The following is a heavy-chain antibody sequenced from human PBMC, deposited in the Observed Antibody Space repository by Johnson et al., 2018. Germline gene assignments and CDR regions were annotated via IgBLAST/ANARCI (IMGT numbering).Heavy chain of an antibody. J-gene: IGHJ6*02. CDR1: GFTFSNAW. CDR3: TPDLAAMVTPYYYCYYGMDV. V-gene: IGHV3-15*01. D-gene: IGHD5-18*01. Sequence: VQLVESGGGLVKPGGSLRLSCAASGFTFSNAWMSWVRQAPGKGLEWVGRIKSKTDGGTTDYAAPVKGRFTISRDDSKNTLYLQMNSLKTEDTAVYYCTPDLAAMVTPYYYCYYGMDVWGQGTTVTVSS. CDR2: IKSKTDGGTT.